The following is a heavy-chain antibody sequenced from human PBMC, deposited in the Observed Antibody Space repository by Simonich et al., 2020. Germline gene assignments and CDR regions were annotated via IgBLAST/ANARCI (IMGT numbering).Heavy chain of an antibody. J-gene: IGHJ2*01. V-gene: IGHV1-2*02. CDR2: INPNSGGK. CDR1: GYTFTGCY. D-gene: IGHD6-25*01. Sequence: QVQLVQSGAEVKKPGASVKVSCKASGYTFTGCYMHWVRQAPGQGLEWMGWINPNSGGKNYAQKFQGRVTMTRDTSISTAYMELSRLRSDDTAVYYCARGGLGHWYFDLWGRGTLVTVSS. CDR3: ARGGLGHWYFDL.